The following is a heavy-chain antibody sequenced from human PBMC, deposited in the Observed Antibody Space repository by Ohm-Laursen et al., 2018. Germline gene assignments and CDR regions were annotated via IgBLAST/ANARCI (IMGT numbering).Heavy chain of an antibody. CDR2: IITMFGTA. J-gene: IGHJ5*02. D-gene: IGHD2-8*01. V-gene: IGHV1-69*06. CDR3: ARDKFTNWFDP. CDR1: GGTFSNYA. Sequence: SVKVSCKASGGTFSNYAISWVRQAPGQGLEWMGGIITMFGTAVYAQKFQGRLTITADRSTSTAYMELSSLRSDDTAVYFCARDKFTNWFDPWGQGTLVTVSS.